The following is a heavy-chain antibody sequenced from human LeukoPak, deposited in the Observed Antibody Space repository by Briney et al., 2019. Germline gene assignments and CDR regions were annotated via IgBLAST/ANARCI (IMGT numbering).Heavy chain of an antibody. CDR2: IIPIFGTA. J-gene: IGHJ6*03. D-gene: IGHD1-20*01. CDR1: GGTFSSYA. V-gene: IGHV1-69*05. Sequence: VASVKVSCKASGGTFSSYAISWVRQAPGQGLEWMGGIIPIFGTANYAQKFKGRVTITTDEATSTAYMELNILRSEDTAVYYCARAKSSITGNVPLLTPYYYYYYMDPWGKGTTVTVSS. CDR3: ARAKSSITGNVPLLTPYYYYYYMDP.